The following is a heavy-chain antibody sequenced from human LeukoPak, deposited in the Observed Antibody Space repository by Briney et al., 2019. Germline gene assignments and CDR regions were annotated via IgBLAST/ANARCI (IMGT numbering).Heavy chain of an antibody. CDR3: ARHPTTYYFDSTGYFDY. J-gene: IGHJ4*02. CDR2: IYPGDSDT. V-gene: IGHV5-51*01. CDR1: GYSFTSYW. D-gene: IGHD3-22*01. Sequence: GESLKISCKGSGYSFTSYWIGWVRQMPGEGLEWMGTIYPGDSDTKYSPSFQGQVTISADRSISTTYLQWSSLKASDTAMYYCARHPTTYYFDSTGYFDYWGQGTLVTVSS.